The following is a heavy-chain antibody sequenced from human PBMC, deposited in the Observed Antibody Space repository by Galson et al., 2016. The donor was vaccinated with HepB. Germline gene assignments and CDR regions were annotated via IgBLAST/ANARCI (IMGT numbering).Heavy chain of an antibody. Sequence: SLRLSCAASGITLRNFIIHWVRQPPGKGLEWVAAISHDDISKYYTDSVKGRFTISRDNAKNSLYLQMNSLRDEDTAVYYCANGGGYSYATRVDYWGQGTLVTVSS. J-gene: IGHJ4*02. D-gene: IGHD5-18*01. CDR2: ISHDDISK. CDR1: GITLRNFI. V-gene: IGHV3-30-3*01. CDR3: ANGGGYSYATRVDY.